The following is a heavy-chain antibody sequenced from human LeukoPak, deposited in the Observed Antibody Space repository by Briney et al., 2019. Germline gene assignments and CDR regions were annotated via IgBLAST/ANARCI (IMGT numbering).Heavy chain of an antibody. CDR1: GFTFSSYA. CDR2: ISYDGSNK. V-gene: IGHV3-30-3*01. J-gene: IGHJ4*02. Sequence: PGGSLRLSCAASGFTFSSYAMHWVRQAPGKGLEWVAVISYDGSNKYYADSVKGRFTISRDNSKNPLYLQMNSLRAEDTAVYYCARQKDDTAMVSCYFDYWGQGTLVTVSS. CDR3: ARQKDDTAMVSCYFDY. D-gene: IGHD5-18*01.